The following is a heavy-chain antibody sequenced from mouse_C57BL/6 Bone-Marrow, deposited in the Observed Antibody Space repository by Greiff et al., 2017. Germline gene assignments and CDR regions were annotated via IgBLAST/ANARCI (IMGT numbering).Heavy chain of an antibody. D-gene: IGHD2-4*01. CDR1: GYTFTSYW. CDR2: IYPGSGST. V-gene: IGHV1-55*01. J-gene: IGHJ2*01. CDR3: ARDDYDGGYFDY. Sequence: QVHVQQPGAELVKPGASVKMSCKASGYTFTSYWITWVKQRPGQGLEWIGDIYPGSGSTNYNEKFKSKATLTVDTSSSTAYRQLSSLTSEDSAVYYCARDDYDGGYFDYWGQGTTPTVSS.